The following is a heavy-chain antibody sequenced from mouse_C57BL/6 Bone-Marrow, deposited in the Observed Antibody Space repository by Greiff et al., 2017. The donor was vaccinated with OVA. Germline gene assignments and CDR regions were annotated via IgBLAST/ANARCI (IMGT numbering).Heavy chain of an antibody. CDR3: AGGAHYYYVSSYWYFDV. Sequence: VQLQQSGAELVRPGSSVKMSCKTSGYTFTSYGINWVKQRPGQGLEWIGYIYIGNGYTEYNEKFKGKATLTSDTSSSTAYMQLSSLTSEDSAIYFCAGGAHYYYVSSYWYFDVWGTGTTVTVSS. V-gene: IGHV1-58*01. J-gene: IGHJ1*03. CDR2: IYIGNGYT. D-gene: IGHD1-1*01. CDR1: GYTFTSYG.